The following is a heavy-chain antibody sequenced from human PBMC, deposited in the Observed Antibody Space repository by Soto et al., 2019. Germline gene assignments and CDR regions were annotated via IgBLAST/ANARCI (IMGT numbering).Heavy chain of an antibody. J-gene: IGHJ3*02. CDR3: ARERGVDIVATIHRDAFDI. D-gene: IGHD5-12*01. Sequence: GGSLRLSCAASGFTFSSYAMHWVRQAPGKGLEYVSAISSNGGSTYYANSVKGRFTISRDNSKNTLYLQMGSLRAEDMAVYYCARERGVDIVATIHRDAFDIWGQGTMVTVS. V-gene: IGHV3-64*01. CDR2: ISSNGGST. CDR1: GFTFSSYA.